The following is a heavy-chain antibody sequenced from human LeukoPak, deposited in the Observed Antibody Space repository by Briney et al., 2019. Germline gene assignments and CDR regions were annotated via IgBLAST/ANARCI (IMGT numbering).Heavy chain of an antibody. D-gene: IGHD3-22*01. Sequence: GRSLRLSCAASGFTFSSYGMHWVRQAPGKGLERVAIISYDGSNEYYADSVKGRFTISRDNSKNTLYLQMNSLRAEDTAVYYCARDTSGYYGYFDYWGQGTLVTVSS. CDR3: ARDTSGYYGYFDY. J-gene: IGHJ4*02. CDR1: GFTFSSYG. CDR2: ISYDGSNE. V-gene: IGHV3-30*03.